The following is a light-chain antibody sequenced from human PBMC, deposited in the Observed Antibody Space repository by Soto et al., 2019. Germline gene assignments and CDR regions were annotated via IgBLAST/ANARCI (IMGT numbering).Light chain of an antibody. CDR1: QDISNY. V-gene: IGKV1-33*01. CDR2: DAS. J-gene: IGKJ3*01. CDR3: QQYDNPLFT. Sequence: DIQMTQSPSSLSASVGDRVNITCQASQDISNYLNWYQQKPGKAPKLLIYDASNLETGVPSRFSGSGSGTDFTFTISSLQPEDIATYYCQQYDNPLFTFGPGTKVDI.